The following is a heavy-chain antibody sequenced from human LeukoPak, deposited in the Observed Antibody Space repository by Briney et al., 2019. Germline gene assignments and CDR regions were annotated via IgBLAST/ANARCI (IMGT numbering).Heavy chain of an antibody. V-gene: IGHV3-23*01. Sequence: GGSLRLSCAASGFIFSGYGMTWGRQAPGKGLEWVSSISSSGDDTYYPDSVKGRFTLTRDNSKNTMYLQMNSLRAEDTAVYYCAKDRPTWPIDYWGQGTLVTVSS. J-gene: IGHJ4*02. CDR3: AKDRPTWPIDY. CDR1: GFIFSGYG. CDR2: ISSSGDDT. D-gene: IGHD5-12*01.